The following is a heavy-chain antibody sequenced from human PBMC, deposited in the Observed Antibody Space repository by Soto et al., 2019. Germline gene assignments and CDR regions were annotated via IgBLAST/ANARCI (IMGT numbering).Heavy chain of an antibody. CDR2: IIPIFGTA. Sequence: QVQLVQSGAEVKKPGSSVKVSCKASGGTFSSYAISWVRQAPGQGLEWMGGIIPIFGTANYAQKFQGRVTITADESTSTDYMELSSLRSEDTAVYYCAIRHADYGEPPFDYWGQGTLVTASS. CDR3: AIRHADYGEPPFDY. J-gene: IGHJ4*02. V-gene: IGHV1-69*01. D-gene: IGHD4-17*01. CDR1: GGTFSSYA.